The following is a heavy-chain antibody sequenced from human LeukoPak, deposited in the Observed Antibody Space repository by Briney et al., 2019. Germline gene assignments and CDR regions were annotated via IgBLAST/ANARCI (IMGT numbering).Heavy chain of an antibody. J-gene: IGHJ2*01. D-gene: IGHD2/OR15-2a*01. CDR1: GGSISSYY. V-gene: IGHV4-4*07. CDR3: ARYVISSYWYFDL. Sequence: SETLSLTCTVSGGSISSYYWSWIRPPAGKGLEWIGRIYTSGNTNYNPSLKSRVSMSVDTSKNQFSLKLSSVTAADTAVYYCARYVISSYWYFDLWGRGTLVTVSS. CDR2: IYTSGNT.